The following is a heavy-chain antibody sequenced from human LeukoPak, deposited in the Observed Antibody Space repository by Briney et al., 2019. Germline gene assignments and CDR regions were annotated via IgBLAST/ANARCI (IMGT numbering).Heavy chain of an antibody. J-gene: IGHJ4*02. CDR3: ARDLGGRGIPVYYFDY. CDR1: GFKFTDYA. Sequence: PGGSLRLSCVASGFKFTDYAIHWVRQVPGRGLEWVAVVWFDGSYELYADSVKGRFTISRDDPRSTVNLQMESLRAEDTALYYCARDLGGRGIPVYYFDYWGQGTQVTVSS. CDR2: VWFDGSYE. V-gene: IGHV3-33*08. D-gene: IGHD4-23*01.